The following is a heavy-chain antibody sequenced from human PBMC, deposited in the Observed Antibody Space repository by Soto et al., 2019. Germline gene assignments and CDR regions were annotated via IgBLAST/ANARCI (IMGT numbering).Heavy chain of an antibody. CDR3: ARDSVEMSTIQYYYGMDV. J-gene: IGHJ6*02. CDR1: GGTFSSYT. Sequence: ASVKVSCKASGGTFSSYTISWVRQAPGQGLEWMGRIIPILGIANYAQKFQGRVTITADKSTSTAYMELSSLRSEDTAVYYCARDSVEMSTIQYYYGMDVWGQGTTVTVSS. V-gene: IGHV1-69*04. CDR2: IIPILGIA. D-gene: IGHD5-18*01.